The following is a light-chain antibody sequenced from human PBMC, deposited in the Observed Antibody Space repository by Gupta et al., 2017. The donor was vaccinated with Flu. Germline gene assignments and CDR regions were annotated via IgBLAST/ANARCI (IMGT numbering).Light chain of an antibody. CDR2: KND. CDR1: SPHSGSNT. J-gene: IGLJ2*01. Sequence: QSVLIQPPSASGTHGQRVTISCSGTSPHSGSNTASWYQHSPGAAPKVLIYKNDERSSVAAARFSGTKSGASASLVIDGLQSEDEATYYCAQWDDSRDGPVFGGGTRLTVL. V-gene: IGLV1-44*01. CDR3: AQWDDSRDGPV.